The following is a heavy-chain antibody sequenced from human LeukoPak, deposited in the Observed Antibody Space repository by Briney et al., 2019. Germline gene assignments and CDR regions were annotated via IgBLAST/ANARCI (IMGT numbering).Heavy chain of an antibody. V-gene: IGHV4-59*08. CDR3: ARSQQLAMYGAFDS. CDR2: IYYSGST. J-gene: IGHJ3*02. Sequence: SETLSLTCTVSGGSISSYYWSWVRQPPGKGLEWVGYIYYSGSTNYNPSPKSRITISVATSTNQFSLKLSSVTAADTAVYYCARSQQLAMYGAFDSWGQGTMVTASS. CDR1: GGSISSYY. D-gene: IGHD6-13*01.